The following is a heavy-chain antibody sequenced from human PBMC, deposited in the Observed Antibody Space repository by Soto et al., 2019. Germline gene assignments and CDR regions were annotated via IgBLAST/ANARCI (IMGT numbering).Heavy chain of an antibody. D-gene: IGHD6-19*01. Sequence: QVQLQESGPGLVKPSGTLSLTCAVSSGSISSSNWWSWVRQPPGKGLEWIGEIYHSGSTNYNPSLKSRVTISVDKSKNQFSLKLSSVTAADTAVYYCAREARGQSASSGWYSTPPNWFDPWGQGTLVTVSS. J-gene: IGHJ5*02. CDR2: IYHSGST. V-gene: IGHV4-4*02. CDR1: SGSISSSNW. CDR3: AREARGQSASSGWYSTPPNWFDP.